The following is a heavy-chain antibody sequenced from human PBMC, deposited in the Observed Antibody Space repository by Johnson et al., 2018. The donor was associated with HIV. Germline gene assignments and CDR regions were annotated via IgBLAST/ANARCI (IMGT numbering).Heavy chain of an antibody. Sequence: VQLVESGGGVVQPGGSLRLSCAASGFTFSSYAMHWVRQAPGKGLEWVAVISYDGSNKYYADSVKGRFTISRDNSKNMLYLQMNSLRAEDTALYYCAKGEQVWSVASAFDIWGQGTMVTVSS. J-gene: IGHJ3*02. CDR3: AKGEQVWSVASAFDI. CDR2: ISYDGSNK. CDR1: GFTFSSYA. D-gene: IGHD5-18*01. V-gene: IGHV3-30-3*01.